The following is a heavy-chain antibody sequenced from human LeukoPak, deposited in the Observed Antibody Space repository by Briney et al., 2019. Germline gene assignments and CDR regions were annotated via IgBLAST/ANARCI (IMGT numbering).Heavy chain of an antibody. CDR2: IYPGDSDT. CDR1: GYSFTSYW. CDR3: ARLNAYAFQI. V-gene: IGHV5-51*01. J-gene: IGHJ3*02. Sequence: GESLKISCEASGYSFTSYWIGWVRQMPGKGLEWMGIIYPGDSDTRYSPSFQGQVTISADKSISTAYLQWSSLKASDTAMYFCARLNAYAFQIWGQGTMVTVSS.